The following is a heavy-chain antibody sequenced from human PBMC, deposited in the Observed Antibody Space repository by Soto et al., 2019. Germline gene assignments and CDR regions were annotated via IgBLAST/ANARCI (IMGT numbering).Heavy chain of an antibody. V-gene: IGHV1-18*01. D-gene: IGHD3-10*01. CDR2: ISAYNGNT. CDR1: GYTFTSYG. CDR3: ARDQERYYYGSGSSA. J-gene: IGHJ5*02. Sequence: QAQLVQSGAEVKKPGASVKVSCKASGYTFTSYGISWVRQAPGQGLEWMGWISAYNGNTNYAQKLQGRVTMTTDTSTSTAYMELRSLRSDDTAVYYCARDQERYYYGSGSSAWGQGTLVTVSS.